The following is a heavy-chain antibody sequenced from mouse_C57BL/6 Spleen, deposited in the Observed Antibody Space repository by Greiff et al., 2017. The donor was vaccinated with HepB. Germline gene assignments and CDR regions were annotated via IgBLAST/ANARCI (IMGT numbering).Heavy chain of an antibody. J-gene: IGHJ3*01. CDR2: IRNKANGYTT. V-gene: IGHV7-3*01. Sequence: EVHLVESGGGLVQPGGSLSLSCAASGFTFTDYYMSWVRQPPGKALEWLGFIRNKANGYTTEYSASVKGRFTISRDNSQSILYLQMNALRAEDSATYYCARYGLGWAWFAYWGQGTLVTVSA. CDR1: GFTFTDYY. D-gene: IGHD4-1*01. CDR3: ARYGLGWAWFAY.